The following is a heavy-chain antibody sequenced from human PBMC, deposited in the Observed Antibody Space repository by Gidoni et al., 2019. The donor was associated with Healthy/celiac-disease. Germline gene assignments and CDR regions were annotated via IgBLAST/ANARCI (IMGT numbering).Heavy chain of an antibody. CDR2: IYYSGST. D-gene: IGHD2-15*01. Sequence: QVQLQESGPGLVKPSQTLSLTCTVSGGSISSGGYYWSWIRQHPGKGLEWIGYIYYSGSTYYNPSLKSRVTISVDTSKNQFSLKLSSVTAADTAVYYCARGGNLGYCSGGSCPGTYGMDVWGQGTTVTVSS. J-gene: IGHJ6*02. CDR1: GGSISSGGYY. V-gene: IGHV4-31*03. CDR3: ARGGNLGYCSGGSCPGTYGMDV.